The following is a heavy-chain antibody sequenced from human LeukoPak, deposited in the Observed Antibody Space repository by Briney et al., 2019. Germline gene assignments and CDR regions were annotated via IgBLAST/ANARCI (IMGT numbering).Heavy chain of an antibody. CDR2: IRSKAYGGTT. CDR1: GFTFGDYA. CDR3: TRSRLYCSGGSCPLDY. D-gene: IGHD2-15*01. Sequence: PGGSLRLSCTASGFTFGDYAMSWVRQAPGKGLEWVGFIRSKAYGGTTEYAASVKGRFTISRDDSKSIAYLQMNSLKTEDTAVYYCTRSRLYCSGGSCPLDYWGQGTLVTVSS. V-gene: IGHV3-49*04. J-gene: IGHJ4*02.